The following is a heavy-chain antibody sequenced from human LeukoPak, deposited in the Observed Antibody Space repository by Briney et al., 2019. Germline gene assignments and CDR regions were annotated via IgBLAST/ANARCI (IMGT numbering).Heavy chain of an antibody. CDR1: GYSISSGYY. J-gene: IGHJ4*02. Sequence: SETLSLTCAVSGYSISSGYYWGWIRQPPGKGLEWIGSIYHSGSTYYNPSLKSRVTISVDTSKNQFSLKLSSVTAADTAVYYCARLGEDSSGWYDYWGQGTPVTVSS. D-gene: IGHD6-19*01. CDR3: ARLGEDSSGWYDY. CDR2: IYHSGST. V-gene: IGHV4-38-2*01.